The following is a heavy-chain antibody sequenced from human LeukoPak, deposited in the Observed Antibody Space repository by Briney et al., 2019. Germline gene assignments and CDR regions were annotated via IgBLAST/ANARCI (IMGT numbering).Heavy chain of an antibody. V-gene: IGHV4-61*01. CDR3: ARESPYGSGSYSLDY. CDR1: GGSVSSGSYY. J-gene: IGHJ4*02. Sequence: SETLSLTCTVSGGSVSSGSYYWSWIRQPPGKGLEWIGYIYYSGSTNYNPSLKSRVTISVDTSKNQFSLKLSSVIAADTAVYYCARESPYGSGSYSLDYWGQGTLVTVSS. D-gene: IGHD3-10*01. CDR2: IYYSGST.